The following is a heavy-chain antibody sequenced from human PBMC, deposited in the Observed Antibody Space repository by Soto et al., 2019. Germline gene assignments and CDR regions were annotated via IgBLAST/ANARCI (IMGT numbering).Heavy chain of an antibody. V-gene: IGHV1-69*13. CDR3: AMFTPYCSGGSCYSGYYYYGMDV. CDR1: GGTFSRYA. D-gene: IGHD2-15*01. Sequence: SVKVSCKAYGGTFSRYAISWVRQAPGQGLEWMGGIIPIFGTANYAQRFQGKVTITADESTSTAYMELSSLRSEDTAVYYCAMFTPYCSGGSCYSGYYYYGMDVWGQGTTVTVSS. CDR2: IIPIFGTA. J-gene: IGHJ6*02.